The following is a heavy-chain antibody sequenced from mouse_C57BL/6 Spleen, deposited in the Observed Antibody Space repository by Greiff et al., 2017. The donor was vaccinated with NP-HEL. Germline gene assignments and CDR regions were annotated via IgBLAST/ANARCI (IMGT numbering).Heavy chain of an antibody. V-gene: IGHV1-52*01. CDR2: IDPSASDT. CDR1: GYTFTSYW. D-gene: IGHD1-1*01. J-gene: IGHJ1*03. CDR3: ALLRYWYFDV. Sequence: QVQLQLSGAELVRPGSSVILSCKASGYTFTSYWKHCVRQRPIHGLDWIGNIDPSASDTHYTQKLKDYSTLTVDKSSRTAYMQLSRLTAEDSAVYYCALLRYWYFDVWGTGTTVTVSS.